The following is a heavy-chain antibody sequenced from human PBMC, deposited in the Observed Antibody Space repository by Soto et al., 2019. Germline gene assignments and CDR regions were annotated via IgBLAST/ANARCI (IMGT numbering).Heavy chain of an antibody. CDR2: IKQDGSDE. CDR3: ARDDDTSGHYNWFDP. Sequence: PGGSLRLSCAASGFTFSSYWMSWVRQAPGKGLEWVANIKQDGSDEYYADSVKGRFTISRDNSKNTVYLQMNSLRAEDTAVYYCARDDDTSGHYNWFDPWGQGTLVTVSS. CDR1: GFTFSSYW. V-gene: IGHV3-7*01. J-gene: IGHJ5*02. D-gene: IGHD3-22*01.